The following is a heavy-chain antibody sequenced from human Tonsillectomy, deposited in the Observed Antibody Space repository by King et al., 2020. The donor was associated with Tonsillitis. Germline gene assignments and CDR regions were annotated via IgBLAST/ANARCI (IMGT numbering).Heavy chain of an antibody. CDR3: AREVYVILTGYYRNFFDY. D-gene: IGHD3-9*01. CDR2: IIPVFGTA. J-gene: IGHJ4*02. Sequence: VQLVQSGAELKKPGSSVKVSCKASGGTFSSYGIHWVRQDPGQGLEWLGGIIPVFGTANYAQKFQGRVTITADESTSTVYMELRSLRSEDTAVYYCAREVYVILTGYYRNFFDYWGQGTLVTVSS. CDR1: GGTFSSYG. V-gene: IGHV1-69*01.